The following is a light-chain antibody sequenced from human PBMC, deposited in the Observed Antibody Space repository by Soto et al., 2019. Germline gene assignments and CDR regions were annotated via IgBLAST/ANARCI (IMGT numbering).Light chain of an antibody. CDR2: GAS. Sequence: EIVLTQSPGTLSLSPGERATLSCRASQSVRGSFLAWYQHKPGQGPRLLIFGASNRATGIPDRFSGSGSGTDFTLTISRLEPEDFGVYYCQQFGSSIPHTFGQGTKLEIK. J-gene: IGKJ2*01. V-gene: IGKV3-20*01. CDR1: QSVRGSF. CDR3: QQFGSSIPHT.